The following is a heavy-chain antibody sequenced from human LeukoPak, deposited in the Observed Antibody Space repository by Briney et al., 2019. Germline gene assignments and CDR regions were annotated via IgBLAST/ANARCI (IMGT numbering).Heavy chain of an antibody. V-gene: IGHV3-30*18. D-gene: IGHD3-22*01. CDR1: GFTFSSYG. J-gene: IGHJ4*02. CDR2: ISYDGSNK. CDR3: AKIGGIFYYDSSGYYTDNFDY. Sequence: GGSLRLSCAASGFTFSSYGMHWVRQAPGKGLEWVAVISYDGSNKYYVDSVKGRFTISRDNSKNTLYLQMNSLRAEDTAMYYCAKIGGIFYYDSSGYYTDNFDYWGQGTLVTVSS.